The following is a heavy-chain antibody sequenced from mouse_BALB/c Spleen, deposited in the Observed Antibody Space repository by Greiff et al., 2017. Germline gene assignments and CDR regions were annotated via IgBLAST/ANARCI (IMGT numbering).Heavy chain of an antibody. D-gene: IGHD1-1*01. V-gene: IGHV3-2*02. J-gene: IGHJ1*01. CDR3: ARGGYYYGSSYYFDV. CDR2: ISYSGST. CDR1: GYSITSDYA. Sequence: EVKPVESGPGLVKPSQSLSLTCTVTGYSITSDYAWNWIRQFPGNKLEWMGYISYSGSTSYNPSLKSRFSITRDTSKNQFFLQLNSVTTEDTATYYCARGGYYYGSSYYFDVWGAGTTVTVSS.